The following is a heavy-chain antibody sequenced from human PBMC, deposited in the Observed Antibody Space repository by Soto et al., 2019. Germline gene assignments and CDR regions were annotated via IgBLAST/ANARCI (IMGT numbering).Heavy chain of an antibody. CDR1: GFTFSSYS. Sequence: GGSLRLSCATSGFTFSSYSMNWVRQAPGKGLEWVSSISSSSSYIYYADSVKGRFTISRDNAKNSLYLQMNSLRAEDTAVYYCARDRDRNRNTAMVYWGQGTLVTVSS. V-gene: IGHV3-21*01. CDR2: ISSSSSYI. CDR3: ARDRDRNRNTAMVY. D-gene: IGHD5-18*01. J-gene: IGHJ4*02.